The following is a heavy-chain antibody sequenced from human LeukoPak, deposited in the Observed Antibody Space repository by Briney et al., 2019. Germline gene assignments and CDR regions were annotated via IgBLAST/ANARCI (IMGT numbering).Heavy chain of an antibody. J-gene: IGHJ4*02. D-gene: IGHD6-13*01. CDR2: IIPIFGTA. CDR1: GGTFSSYA. V-gene: IGHV1-69*05. Sequence: SVKVSCKASGGTFSSYAISWVRQAPGQGLEWMGGIIPIFGTASYAQKFQGRVTMTRDTSTSTVYMELSSLRSEDTAVYYCARSLIAAAGPPFDYWGQGTLVTVSS. CDR3: ARSLIAAAGPPFDY.